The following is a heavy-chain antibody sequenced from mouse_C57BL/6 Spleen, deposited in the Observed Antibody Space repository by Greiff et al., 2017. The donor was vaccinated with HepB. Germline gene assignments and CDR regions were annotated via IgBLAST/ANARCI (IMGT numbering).Heavy chain of an antibody. CDR3: VYDYDGFAY. CDR2: IDPSDSYT. CDR1: GYTFTSYW. Sequence: QVHVKQPGAELVRPGTSVKLSCKASGYTFTSYWMHWVKQRPGQGLEWIGVIDPSDSYTNYNQKFKGKATLTVDTSSSTAYMQLSSLTSEDSAVYYCVYDYDGFAYWGQGTLVTVSA. V-gene: IGHV1-59*01. D-gene: IGHD2-4*01. J-gene: IGHJ3*01.